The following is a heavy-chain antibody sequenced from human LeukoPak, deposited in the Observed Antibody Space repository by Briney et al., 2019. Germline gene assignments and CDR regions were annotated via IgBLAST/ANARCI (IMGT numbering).Heavy chain of an antibody. CDR3: AKDHLPGRDYYYMDV. CDR2: ITGSSGTT. V-gene: IGHV3-23*01. CDR1: GFTFSFYG. J-gene: IGHJ6*03. Sequence: GGSLRLSCVASGFTFSFYGMTWVRQAPGKGLEWVSGITGSSGTTYSADSVKGRFTISRDNSKNTLYLQMNNLRAEDTALYYCAKDHLPGRDYYYMDVWGKGTTVTVSS.